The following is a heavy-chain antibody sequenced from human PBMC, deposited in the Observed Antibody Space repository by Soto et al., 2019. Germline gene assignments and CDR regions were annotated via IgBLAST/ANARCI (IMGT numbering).Heavy chain of an antibody. V-gene: IGHV4-59*01. D-gene: IGHD3-10*01. CDR3: ARTGEGRDYYGMDV. J-gene: IGHJ6*02. CDR1: GGSISSYY. Sequence: PSETLSLTCTVSGGSISSYYWSWIRQPPGKGLEWIGYIYYSGSTNYNPSLKSRVTISVDTSKNQFSLKLSSVTAADTAVYYCARTGEGRDYYGMDVWGQGTTVTVS. CDR2: IYYSGST.